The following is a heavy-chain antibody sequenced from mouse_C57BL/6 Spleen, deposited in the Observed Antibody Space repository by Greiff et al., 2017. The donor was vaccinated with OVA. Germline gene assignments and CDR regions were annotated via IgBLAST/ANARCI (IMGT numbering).Heavy chain of an antibody. CDR3: ARPLTTVVAPFAY. V-gene: IGHV5-12*01. J-gene: IGHJ3*01. D-gene: IGHD1-1*01. CDR1: GFTFSDYY. Sequence: EVNLVESGGGLVQPGGSLKLSCAASGFTFSDYYMYWVRQTPEKRLEWVAYISNGGGSTYYPDTVKGRFTISRDNAKNTLYLQMSRLKSEDTAMYYCARPLTTVVAPFAYWGQGTLVTVSA. CDR2: ISNGGGST.